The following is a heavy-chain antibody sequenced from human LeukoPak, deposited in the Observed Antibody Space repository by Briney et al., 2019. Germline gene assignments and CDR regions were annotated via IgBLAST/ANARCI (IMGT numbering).Heavy chain of an antibody. Sequence: MTSETLSLTCTVSGGSISSYYWRWVGQPPGKGVEWVGYIYYRGSTNYNPSLKSRLTISVDTSKHQFSLKLNSVTAADTAVYYCAREPPPYCSSTSCFSAFDIWGQGTMVTVS. D-gene: IGHD2-2*01. J-gene: IGHJ3*02. CDR1: GGSISSYY. CDR2: IYYRGST. CDR3: AREPPPYCSSTSCFSAFDI. V-gene: IGHV4-59*01.